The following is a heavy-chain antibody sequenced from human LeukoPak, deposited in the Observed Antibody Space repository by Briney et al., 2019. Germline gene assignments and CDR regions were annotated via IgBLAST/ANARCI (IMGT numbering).Heavy chain of an antibody. V-gene: IGHV3-48*03. CDR2: ISSSGSTI. J-gene: IGHJ4*02. CDR3: AKDEERGYSGIAVAGTTFDY. Sequence: PGGSLRLSCAASGFTFSSYEMNWVRQAPGKGLEWVSYISSSGSTIYYADSVKGRFTISRDNAKNSLYLQMNSLRAEDTAVYYCAKDEERGYSGIAVAGTTFDYWGQGTLVTVSS. CDR1: GFTFSSYE. D-gene: IGHD6-19*01.